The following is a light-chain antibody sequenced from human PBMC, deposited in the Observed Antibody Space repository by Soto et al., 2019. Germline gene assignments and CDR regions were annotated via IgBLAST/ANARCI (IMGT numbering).Light chain of an antibody. CDR1: QSVGRN. J-gene: IGKJ4*02. CDR3: QQYNHWPPLT. V-gene: IGKV3-15*01. CDR2: GAS. Sequence: EIVMTQSPATLSVSPGERATLSCRASQSVGRNLAWYQQKPGQAPRLLIYGASNWATGIPARFSGSGSGTEFTLTISSLQSEDFAIYSCQQYNHWPPLTFGGGTKVEIK.